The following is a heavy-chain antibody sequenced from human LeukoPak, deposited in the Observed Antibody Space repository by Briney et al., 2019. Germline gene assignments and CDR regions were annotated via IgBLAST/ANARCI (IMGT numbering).Heavy chain of an antibody. J-gene: IGHJ4*02. D-gene: IGHD6-19*01. Sequence: PGGSLRLSCAASGFTFSNFWMSWVRQAPGKGLEWVANIKQDGSEKHYVDSVKGRFTISRDNAKNSLYLQMNSLRAEDTAVYYCATGYSSGWYGSSYWGQGTLVTVSS. CDR2: IKQDGSEK. CDR3: ATGYSSGWYGSSY. CDR1: GFTFSNFW. V-gene: IGHV3-7*03.